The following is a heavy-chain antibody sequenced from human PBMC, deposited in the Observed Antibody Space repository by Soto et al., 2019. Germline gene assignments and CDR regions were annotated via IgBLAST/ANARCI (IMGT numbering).Heavy chain of an antibody. J-gene: IGHJ4*02. CDR2: IYRSSVFRFGPNE. CDR3: AREFSSQLPLDY. CDR1: GLTFSSHS. V-gene: IGHV3-21*01. Sequence: GGSLSLSCEASGLTFSSHSMNWVRQAPGKGLEWVASIYRSSVFRFGPNEFYADSVRGRFIISRDNTNNLVFLQMDSLRVEDTAVYYCAREFSSQLPLDYWGQGTLVTVSS.